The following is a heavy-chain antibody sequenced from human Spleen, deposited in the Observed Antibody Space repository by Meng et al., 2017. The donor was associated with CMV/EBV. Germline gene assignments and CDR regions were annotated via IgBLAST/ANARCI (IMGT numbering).Heavy chain of an antibody. V-gene: IGHV1-46*01. CDR1: GYTFTSYY. J-gene: IGHJ6*02. CDR3: AREDLSAGLTTALVVGYGMGV. Sequence: ASVKVSCKASGYTFTSYYIPWVRQAPGQGLEWMGIINPSDGSTSYRQKFQGKVSMTGDTSTSTVYLQLSSLTSEDTAVYYCAREDLSAGLTTALVVGYGMGVWGQGTTVTVSS. CDR2: INPSDGST. D-gene: IGHD2-8*02.